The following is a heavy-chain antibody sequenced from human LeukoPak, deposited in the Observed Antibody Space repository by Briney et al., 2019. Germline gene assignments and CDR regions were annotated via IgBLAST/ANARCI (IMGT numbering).Heavy chain of an antibody. J-gene: IGHJ4*02. CDR3: ARVTYCSGGSCPLADY. CDR1: GYTITSYG. CDR2: ISAYNGNT. D-gene: IGHD2-15*01. Sequence: GASVKVSCKASGYTITSYGISWVRQAPGQGLEWMGWISAYNGNTNYAQKLQGRVTMTTDTSTSTAYMELRSLRSDDTAVYYCARVTYCSGGSCPLADYWGQGTLVTVSS. V-gene: IGHV1-18*01.